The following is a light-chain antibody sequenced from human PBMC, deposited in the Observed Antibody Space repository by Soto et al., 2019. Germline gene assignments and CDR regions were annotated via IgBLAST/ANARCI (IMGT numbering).Light chain of an antibody. V-gene: IGKV1-27*01. CDR2: SAS. CDR3: QKFHTAPLT. Sequence: DIQMTQSPSSLSASVGDRVTITCRASQDISVYLAWYQQKPGKVPKLLIYSASTLQSGAPSRFSGSGSGTDFTLTISSLQPEDVATYYCQKFHTAPLTCGHGTRLEIK. CDR1: QDISVY. J-gene: IGKJ5*01.